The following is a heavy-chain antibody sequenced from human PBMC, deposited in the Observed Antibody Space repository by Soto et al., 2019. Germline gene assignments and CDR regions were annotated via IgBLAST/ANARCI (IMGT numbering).Heavy chain of an antibody. D-gene: IGHD1-26*01. CDR2: ISGSGGNT. V-gene: IGHV3-23*01. CDR3: AKVPLKYSGSYFDY. J-gene: IGHJ4*02. Sequence: EVQVLDSGGGLLQPGGSLRLSCAASGFTFSTYPLRWVRQAPGKGLEWVSIISGSGGNTDAADSVKGRFTMSRDNSKHTVYLQMNSLRAEDTAVYYCAKVPLKYSGSYFDYWGQGTLVSVSS. CDR1: GFTFSTYP.